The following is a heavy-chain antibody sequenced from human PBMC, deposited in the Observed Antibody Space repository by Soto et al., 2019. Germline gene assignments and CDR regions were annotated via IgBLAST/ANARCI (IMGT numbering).Heavy chain of an antibody. CDR2: IYYSGST. CDR1: GGSISSYY. Sequence: SETLSLTCTVSGGSISSYYWSWIRQPPGKGLEWIGYIYYSGSTNYNPSLKSRVTISVDTSKNQFSLKLSSVTAADTAVYYCARHRVAGTRFDYWGQGTLVTVSS. CDR3: ARHRVAGTRFDY. J-gene: IGHJ4*02. V-gene: IGHV4-59*08. D-gene: IGHD6-19*01.